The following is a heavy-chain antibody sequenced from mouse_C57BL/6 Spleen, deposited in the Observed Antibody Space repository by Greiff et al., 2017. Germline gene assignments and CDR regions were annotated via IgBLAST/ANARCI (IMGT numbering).Heavy chain of an antibody. Sequence: DVKLVESGGGLVKPGGSLKLSCAASGFTFSSYAMSWVRQTPEKRLEWVATISDGGSYTYYPDNVKGRFTISRDNAKNNLYLQMSHLKSEDTAMYYCAREGTTVVAPYYFDYWGQGTTLTVSS. J-gene: IGHJ2*01. CDR2: ISDGGSYT. D-gene: IGHD1-1*01. CDR1: GFTFSSYA. V-gene: IGHV5-4*01. CDR3: AREGTTVVAPYYFDY.